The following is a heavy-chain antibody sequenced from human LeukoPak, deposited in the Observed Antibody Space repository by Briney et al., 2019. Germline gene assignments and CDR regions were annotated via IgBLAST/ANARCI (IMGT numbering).Heavy chain of an antibody. CDR2: ISISGGTT. V-gene: IGHV3-23*01. D-gene: IGHD1-26*01. J-gene: IGHJ5*02. Sequence: GGSLRLSCATFGFTFSSYGMTWVRQAPGKGLEWVSTISISGGTTYYADSVKGRFTISRDNSKNTLYLQMNSLRADDTAVYYCARAVGATTWFDPWGQGTLVTVSS. CDR3: ARAVGATTWFDP. CDR1: GFTFSSYG.